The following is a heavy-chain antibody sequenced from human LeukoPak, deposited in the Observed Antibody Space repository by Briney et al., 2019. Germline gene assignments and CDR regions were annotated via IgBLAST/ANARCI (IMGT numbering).Heavy chain of an antibody. V-gene: IGHV3-21*01. D-gene: IGHD3-3*01. CDR3: ARATDYDFWSGYSPFDP. Sequence: GGSLRLSCAASGFTFSSYSMNWVRQAPGKGLEWVSSISSSSSYIYYADSVKGRFTISRDNAKNSLYLQMNSLRAEDTAVYYCARATDYDFWSGYSPFDPWGQGTLVTVSS. CDR1: GFTFSSYS. J-gene: IGHJ5*02. CDR2: ISSSSSYI.